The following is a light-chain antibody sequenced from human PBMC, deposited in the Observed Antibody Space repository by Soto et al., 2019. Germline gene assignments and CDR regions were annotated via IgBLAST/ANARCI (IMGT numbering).Light chain of an antibody. CDR2: KAS. CDR3: QQYHSYSYT. V-gene: IGKV1-5*03. CDR1: QYISSW. Sequence: DIQMTQSPSTLSASVGDRVTITCRASQYISSWLAWYQQKPGKAPKLLIHKASDLESGVPSRFRGSGSGTEFSLSISSLQPDDFATYDCQQYHSYSYTFGQGTKLEI. J-gene: IGKJ2*01.